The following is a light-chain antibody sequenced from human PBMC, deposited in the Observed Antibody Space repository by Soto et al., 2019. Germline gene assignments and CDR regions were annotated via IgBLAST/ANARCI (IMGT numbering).Light chain of an antibody. CDR2: DVS. CDR3: SSYTSSSTVV. J-gene: IGLJ2*01. V-gene: IGLV2-14*01. Sequence: QSALTQPASGSGSPGQSITISCTGTSSDVGGYNYVSWYQQHPGKAPKLMIYDVSNRPLGVSNRFSGSKSGNTASLTISGLQAEDEADYYCSSYTSSSTVVFGGGTKVTVL. CDR1: SSDVGGYNY.